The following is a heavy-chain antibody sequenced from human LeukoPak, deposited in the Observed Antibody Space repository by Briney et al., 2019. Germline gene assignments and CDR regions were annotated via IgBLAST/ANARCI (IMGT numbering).Heavy chain of an antibody. CDR1: GASISAYH. V-gene: IGHV4-4*07. Sequence: SETLSLTCSVSGASISAYHWSWIRQPAGKGLEWIGRIYSSGRTNYIPSLKSRLTMSVDTSKNQSSLKLNSVTAADTAVYYCARDYSYPDYCGQGTLVTVSS. J-gene: IGHJ4*02. CDR2: IYSSGRT. CDR3: ARDYSYPDY. D-gene: IGHD5-18*01.